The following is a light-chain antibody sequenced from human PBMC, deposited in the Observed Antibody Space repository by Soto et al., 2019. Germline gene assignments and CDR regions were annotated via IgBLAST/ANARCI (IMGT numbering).Light chain of an antibody. V-gene: IGKV3-11*01. CDR1: QSVSSY. CDR2: DAS. CDR3: QQRSNWPPEIT. Sequence: IVLTQSPAPLSVSPGERATPSRRAIQSVSSYLAWYQQKPGQAPRLLIYDASNRATGIPARFSGTGSGTDFTLTINNLEPEDFALYYCQQRSNWPPEITFGQGTRLEIK. J-gene: IGKJ5*01.